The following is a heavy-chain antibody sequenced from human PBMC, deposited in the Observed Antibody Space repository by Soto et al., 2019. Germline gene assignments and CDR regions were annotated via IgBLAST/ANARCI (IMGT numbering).Heavy chain of an antibody. J-gene: IGHJ4*02. CDR2: ISGSGGST. CDR1: GLTFRSYA. CDR3: AKDSVEWDY. V-gene: IGHV3-23*01. Sequence: GGSLRLSCAASGLTFRSYAMSCVLQAPGKGMEWVSAISGSGGSTYYADSVKGRFTISRDNSKNTLSLQMNSLRAEDTAVYYCAKDSVEWDYWGQGTLVTVSS. D-gene: IGHD2-15*01.